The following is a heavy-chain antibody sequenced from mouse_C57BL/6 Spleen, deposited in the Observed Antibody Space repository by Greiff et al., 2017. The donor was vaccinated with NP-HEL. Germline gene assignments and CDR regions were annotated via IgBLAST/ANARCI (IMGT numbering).Heavy chain of an antibody. Sequence: EVKLVESGEGLVKPGGSLKLSCAASGFTFSSYAMSWVRQTPEKRLEWVAYISSGGDYIYYADTVKGRFTISRDNARNTLYLQMSSLKSEDTAMYYCTRDKTTVVARAMDYWGQGTSVTVSS. V-gene: IGHV5-9-1*02. CDR2: ISSGGDYI. CDR1: GFTFSSYA. CDR3: TRDKTTVVARAMDY. D-gene: IGHD1-1*01. J-gene: IGHJ4*01.